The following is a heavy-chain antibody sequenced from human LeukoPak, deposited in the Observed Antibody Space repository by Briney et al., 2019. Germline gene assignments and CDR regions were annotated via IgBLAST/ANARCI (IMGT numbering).Heavy chain of an antibody. CDR3: ARGWAGGPPGAFDI. V-gene: IGHV4-30-2*01. J-gene: IGHJ3*02. CDR1: GGSISSGGYS. D-gene: IGHD3-16*01. CDR2: IYHSGST. Sequence: SETLSLTCAVSGGSISSGGYSWSWIRQPPGKGLEWIGYIYHSGSTYYNPSLKSRVTISVDRSKNQFSLKLSSVTAADTAVYYCARGWAGGPPGAFDIWGQGTMVTVSS.